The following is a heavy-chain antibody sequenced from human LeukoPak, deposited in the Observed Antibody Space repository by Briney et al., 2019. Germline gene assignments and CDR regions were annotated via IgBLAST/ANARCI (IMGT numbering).Heavy chain of an antibody. CDR1: GGSICSNY. J-gene: IGHJ4*02. Sequence: SETLSLTCTVSGGSICSNYWTWIRQPPGKGLEYIGYIYYTGGTNYNPPLKSRVTISVDTSKNQFSLKLTSVTAADTAVYFCAKYGNRGPVIDHWGQGTLVTVSS. D-gene: IGHD1-1*01. CDR2: IYYTGGT. V-gene: IGHV4-59*08. CDR3: AKYGNRGPVIDH.